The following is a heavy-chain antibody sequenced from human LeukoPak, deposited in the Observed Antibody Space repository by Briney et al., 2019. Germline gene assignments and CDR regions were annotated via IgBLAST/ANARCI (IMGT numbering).Heavy chain of an antibody. CDR1: GYSISSGYY. V-gene: IGHV4-38-2*01. J-gene: IGHJ4*02. D-gene: IGHD6-19*01. CDR2: MYHSGST. Sequence: SETLSLTCAVSGYSISSGYYWGWIRQPPGKGLEWIGSMYHSGSTHYNPSLKSRVTISLDTSKNQFSLKLSSATAADTAVYYCTSGQWLANNDYWGQGTLVTVSS. CDR3: TSGQWLANNDY.